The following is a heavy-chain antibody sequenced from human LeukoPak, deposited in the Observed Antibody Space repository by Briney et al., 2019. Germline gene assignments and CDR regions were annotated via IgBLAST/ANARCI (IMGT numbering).Heavy chain of an antibody. CDR3: ARIGYSSSSNDY. D-gene: IGHD6-6*01. CDR1: GFIFSNYW. V-gene: IGHV3-7*01. CDR2: INQDESKK. Sequence: GGSLRLSCEASGFIFSNYWMSWVRQAPGKGLEWVANINQDESKKYYVDSVKGRFTISRDNAKNSLYLQMNGLRVEDTALYYCARIGYSSSSNDYWGQGTLVIVSS. J-gene: IGHJ4*02.